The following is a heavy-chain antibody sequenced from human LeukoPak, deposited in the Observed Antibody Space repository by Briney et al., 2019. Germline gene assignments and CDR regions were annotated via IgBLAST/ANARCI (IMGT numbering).Heavy chain of an antibody. Sequence: ASVTVSFTTSGYSFNSHHVHWVRQAPGQGLEWMGVKFSHDGSTSTAQKFQGRVTLTRDTSTSTVGMELSSLRFEDTAVYYCARDSGNFHYDMDVWGQGTTVTVSS. D-gene: IGHD3-10*01. CDR1: GYSFNSHH. V-gene: IGHV1-46*02. CDR3: ARDSGNFHYDMDV. J-gene: IGHJ6*02. CDR2: KFSHDGST.